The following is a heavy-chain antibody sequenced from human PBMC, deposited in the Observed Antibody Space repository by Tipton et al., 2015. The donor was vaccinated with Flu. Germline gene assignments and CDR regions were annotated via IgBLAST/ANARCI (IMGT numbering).Heavy chain of an antibody. CDR1: GGSISSGYY. D-gene: IGHD3-22*01. Sequence: TLSLTCTVSGGSISSGYYWGWIRQPPGKGLEWIGSIYHSGSTYYNPSLKSRVTISVDTSKNQFSLKLSSVTAADTAVYYCARPRITMIVADAFDIWGQGTMVTVSS. J-gene: IGHJ3*02. CDR3: ARPRITMIVADAFDI. CDR2: IYHSGST. V-gene: IGHV4-38-2*02.